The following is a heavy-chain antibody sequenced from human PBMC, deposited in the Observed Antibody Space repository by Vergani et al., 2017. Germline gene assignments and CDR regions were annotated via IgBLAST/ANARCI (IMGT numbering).Heavy chain of an antibody. V-gene: IGHV4-30-4*08. CDR1: GGSISSGDYY. J-gene: IGHJ5*02. CDR3: ARGNLAGAMGSSPWFDP. D-gene: IGHD2-2*01. CDR2: IYYSGST. Sequence: QVQLQESGPGLVKPSQTLSLTCTVSGGSISSGDYYWSWIRQPPGKGLEWIGYIYYSGSTYYNPSLKSRVTISVDTSKNQFSLKLSSVTAADTAVYYCARGNLAGAMGSSPWFDPWGQGTLVTVSS.